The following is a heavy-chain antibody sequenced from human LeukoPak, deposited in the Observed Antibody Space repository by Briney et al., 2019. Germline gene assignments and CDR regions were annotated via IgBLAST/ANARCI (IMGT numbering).Heavy chain of an antibody. V-gene: IGHV3-30*18. Sequence: GGSLRLSCAASEFTFSNYGIHWVRQAPGKGLEWVAVISYDGSNEYYADSVKGRFTISRDNSKNTLYLQMNSLRAEDTAVYHCAKGKDKYYYYYYMDVWGKGTTVTVSS. CDR2: ISYDGSNE. D-gene: IGHD2-15*01. CDR3: AKGKDKYYYYYYMDV. CDR1: EFTFSNYG. J-gene: IGHJ6*03.